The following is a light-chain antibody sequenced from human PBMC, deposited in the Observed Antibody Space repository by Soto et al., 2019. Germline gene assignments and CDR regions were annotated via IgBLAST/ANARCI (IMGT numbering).Light chain of an antibody. CDR2: DVS. CDR1: SSDVGRYSY. CDR3: CSYAGTYTGV. Sequence: SALTQPRSVSGSPGQSVSISCTGTSSDVGRYSYVSWYQQHPGKAPKLMIYDVSERPSGVPDRFSGSKSGNTASLTISGLQAEDEADYYCCSYAGTYTGVFGTGTKLTVL. V-gene: IGLV2-11*01. J-gene: IGLJ1*01.